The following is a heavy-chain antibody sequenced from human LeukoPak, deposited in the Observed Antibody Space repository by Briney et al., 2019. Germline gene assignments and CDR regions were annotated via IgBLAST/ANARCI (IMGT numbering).Heavy chain of an antibody. CDR3: TTDYDFWSGYVTFDY. CDR2: INSDGSST. Sequence: GGSLRLSCAASGFTFSSYWMHWVRQAPGKGLVWVSRINSDGSSTSYADSVKGRFTISRDNAKNTLYLQMNSLKTEDTAVYYCTTDYDFWSGYVTFDYWGQGTLVTVSS. CDR1: GFTFSSYW. V-gene: IGHV3-74*01. J-gene: IGHJ4*02. D-gene: IGHD3-3*01.